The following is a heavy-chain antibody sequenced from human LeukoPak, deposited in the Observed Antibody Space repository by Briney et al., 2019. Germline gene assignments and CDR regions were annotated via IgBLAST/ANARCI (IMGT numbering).Heavy chain of an antibody. CDR3: AVMLKAGPEVYFDY. J-gene: IGHJ4*02. D-gene: IGHD6-19*01. Sequence: PSETLSLTCNVSGGSISSGPYYWSWIRQPPGKGLEWIGYIYHSGSTYYNPSLKSRVTISVDTSKNQFSLKLSSVTAADTAVYYCAVMLKAGPEVYFDYWGQGTLVTVSS. V-gene: IGHV4-30-2*01. CDR2: IYHSGST. CDR1: GGSISSGPYY.